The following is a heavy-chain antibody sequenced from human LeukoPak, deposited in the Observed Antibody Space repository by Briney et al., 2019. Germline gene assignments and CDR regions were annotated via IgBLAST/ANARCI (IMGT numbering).Heavy chain of an antibody. Sequence: GGSLRLSCAASGFTFSSYSMNWVRQAPGKGLEWVSSISSSSSYIYYADSVKGRFTISRDNAKNSLYLQMNSLRAEDTAVYYCARVTLAAAGAFDPWGKGTTVTVSS. D-gene: IGHD6-13*01. CDR3: ARVTLAAAGAFDP. V-gene: IGHV3-21*01. J-gene: IGHJ6*04. CDR1: GFTFSSYS. CDR2: ISSSSSYI.